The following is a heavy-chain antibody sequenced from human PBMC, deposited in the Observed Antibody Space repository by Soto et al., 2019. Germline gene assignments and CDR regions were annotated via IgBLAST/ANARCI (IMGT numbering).Heavy chain of an antibody. Sequence: QVQLVESGGGVVQPGRSLRLSCAASGFTFSSYGMHWVRQAPGKGLEWVAVISYDGSNKYYADSVKGRFTISRDNSKNTLYLQMNSLRAEDTAVYYCAKEISPMPTVTTGDYWGQGTLVTVSS. V-gene: IGHV3-30*18. D-gene: IGHD4-17*01. CDR2: ISYDGSNK. CDR1: GFTFSSYG. J-gene: IGHJ4*02. CDR3: AKEISPMPTVTTGDY.